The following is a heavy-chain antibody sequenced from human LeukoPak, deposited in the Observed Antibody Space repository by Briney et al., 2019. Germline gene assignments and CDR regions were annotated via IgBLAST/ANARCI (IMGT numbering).Heavy chain of an antibody. Sequence: ASVKVSCKASGGTFSSYAISWVRQAPGQGLEWMGWINPNSGGTNYAQKFQGRVTMTRDTSISTAYMELSRLRSDDTAVYYCARGRMYSSSSEFDYWGQGTLVTVSS. CDR2: INPNSGGT. CDR3: ARGRMYSSSSEFDY. D-gene: IGHD6-6*01. V-gene: IGHV1-2*02. J-gene: IGHJ4*02. CDR1: GGTFSSYA.